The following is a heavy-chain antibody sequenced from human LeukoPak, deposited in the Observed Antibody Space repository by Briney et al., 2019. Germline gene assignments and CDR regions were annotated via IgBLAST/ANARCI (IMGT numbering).Heavy chain of an antibody. D-gene: IGHD6-19*01. CDR1: GGSFSGYY. V-gene: IGHV4-34*01. CDR3: ARETYSSGHAFDI. Sequence: SETLSLTCAVYGGSFSGYYWSWIRQPPGKGLEWIGEINHSGSTNYNPSLKSRVTISVDTSKNQFSLKLSSVTAADTAVYYCARETYSSGHAFDIWGKGTMVTVSS. CDR2: INHSGST. J-gene: IGHJ3*02.